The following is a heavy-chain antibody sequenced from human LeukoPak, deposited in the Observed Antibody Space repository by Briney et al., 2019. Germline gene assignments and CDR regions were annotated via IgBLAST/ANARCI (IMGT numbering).Heavy chain of an antibody. Sequence: GGSLRLSCAASGFTFSSYEMNWVRQAPGKGLEWVSYISSSGSTIYYADSVKGRFTISRDNAKNSLYLQMNSLRAEDTAVYYCAARGVVPADYYYYMDVWGKGTTVTISS. CDR3: AARGVVPADYYYYMDV. CDR2: ISSSGSTI. V-gene: IGHV3-48*03. CDR1: GFTFSSYE. D-gene: IGHD2-2*01. J-gene: IGHJ6*03.